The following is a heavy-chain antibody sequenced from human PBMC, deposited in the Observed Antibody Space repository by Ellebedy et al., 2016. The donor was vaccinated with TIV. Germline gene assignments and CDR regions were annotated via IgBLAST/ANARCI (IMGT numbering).Heavy chain of an antibody. D-gene: IGHD1-1*01. CDR3: AKDLHKLAADY. CDR2: INSDGSST. V-gene: IGHV3-74*01. CDR1: GFPFSNYW. J-gene: IGHJ4*02. Sequence: PGGSLRLSCAASGFPFSNYWMHWVRQAPGKGLVWVSRINSDGSSTNYADSVKGRFTISRDNAKNTVYLQINSLGAEDTAMYYCAKDLHKLAADYWGQGTLVTVSS.